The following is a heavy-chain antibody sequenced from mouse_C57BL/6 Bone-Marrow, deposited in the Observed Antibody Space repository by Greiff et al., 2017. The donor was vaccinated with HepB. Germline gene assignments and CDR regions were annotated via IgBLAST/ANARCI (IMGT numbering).Heavy chain of an antibody. Sequence: VKLQQSGAELAGPGASVKLSCKASGYTFPSYVISWVKRRTGQGLDWIGEIYPRSGNTYYNEKSKGKATLTADKSSSTAYMELRSLTSEDSAVYFCARSGLLLRLGPAYWGQGTLVTVSA. V-gene: IGHV1-81*01. J-gene: IGHJ3*01. CDR3: ARSGLLLRLGPAY. CDR1: GYTFPSYV. CDR2: IYPRSGNT. D-gene: IGHD1-1*01.